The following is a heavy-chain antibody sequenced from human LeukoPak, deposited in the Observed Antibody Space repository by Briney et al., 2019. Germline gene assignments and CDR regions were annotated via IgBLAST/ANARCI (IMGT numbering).Heavy chain of an antibody. Sequence: PGRSLRLSCAASGFTFSSYGMHWVRQAPGKGLEWVAVISYDGSNKYYADSVKGRFTISRDNSKNTLYLQMNSLRAEDTAVYYCARDGYYYDSSGYYPPLDYWGQGTLVTVSS. V-gene: IGHV3-30*03. CDR2: ISYDGSNK. J-gene: IGHJ4*02. CDR3: ARDGYYYDSSGYYPPLDY. D-gene: IGHD3-22*01. CDR1: GFTFSSYG.